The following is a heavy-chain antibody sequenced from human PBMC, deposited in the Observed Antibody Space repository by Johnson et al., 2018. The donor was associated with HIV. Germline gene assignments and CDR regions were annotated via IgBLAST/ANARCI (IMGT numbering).Heavy chain of an antibody. V-gene: IGHV3-66*01. D-gene: IGHD6-6*01. CDR3: ARTLGRHDDAFDI. J-gene: IGHJ3*02. CDR1: GFTVSSNY. Sequence: VQLVESGGGLVQPGGSLRLSCAASGFTVSSNYMSWVRQAPGKGLEWVSVIYSGGSTYYADSVKGRFTISRDNSKNTLYLQMNSLIAEDTAVYYCARTLGRHDDAFDIWGQGTMVTVSS. CDR2: IYSGGST.